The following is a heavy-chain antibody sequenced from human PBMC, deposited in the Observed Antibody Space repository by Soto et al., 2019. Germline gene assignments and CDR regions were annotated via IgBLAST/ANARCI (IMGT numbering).Heavy chain of an antibody. CDR3: ATAISSPFSNFDS. J-gene: IGHJ4*02. Sequence: EVQLVQSGGDLVQPGGSLRLSCVASGFTFSTYWMTWVRQAPGMGLEWVAGIKEDASEEVYVDSVKGRFSISRDNAKNSLYLQRISLRAKDRAVYYCATAISSPFSNFDSWGQGSLVTVSS. CDR1: GFTFSTYW. D-gene: IGHD2-2*01. V-gene: IGHV3-7*01. CDR2: IKEDASEE.